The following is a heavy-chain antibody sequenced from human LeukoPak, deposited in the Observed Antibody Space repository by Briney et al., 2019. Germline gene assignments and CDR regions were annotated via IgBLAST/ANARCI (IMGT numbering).Heavy chain of an antibody. J-gene: IGHJ3*02. V-gene: IGHV4-59*08. D-gene: IGHD3-22*01. CDR3: ARHDPPYYDSSAHVTDAFDI. CDR1: GGSISSYY. Sequence: PSETLSLTCTVSGGSISSYYWSWIRQPPGKGLEWIGYIYYSGSTNYNPSLKSRVTISVDTSKNQFSLKLSSVTAADTAVYYCARHDPPYYDSSAHVTDAFDIWGQGTMVTVSS. CDR2: IYYSGST.